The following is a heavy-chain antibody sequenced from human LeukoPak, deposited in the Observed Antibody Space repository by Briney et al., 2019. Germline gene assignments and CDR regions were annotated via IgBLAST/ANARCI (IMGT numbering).Heavy chain of an antibody. CDR2: INPNSGGT. CDR3: ARAQTDYGGNSGALGY. CDR1: GYTFTGYY. D-gene: IGHD4-23*01. J-gene: IGHJ4*02. Sequence: ASVKVSCKASGYTFTGYYMHWVRQAPGQGFEWMGRINPNSGGTNYAQKFQGRVTMTRDTSISTAYMELSRLRSDDTAVYYCARAQTDYGGNSGALGYWGQGTLVTVSS. V-gene: IGHV1-2*06.